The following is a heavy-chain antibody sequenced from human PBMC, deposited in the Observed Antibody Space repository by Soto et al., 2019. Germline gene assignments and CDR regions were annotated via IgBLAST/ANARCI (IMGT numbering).Heavy chain of an antibody. CDR2: INAGNGNT. V-gene: IGHV1-3*01. CDR1: GYTFTNYG. J-gene: IGHJ2*01. Sequence: ASVKVSCKASGYTFTNYGIHWVRQAPGQRLEWMGWINAGNGNTKYSQKFQGRVIITRVTSASTAYMELSSLRSEDTAVFYCARAGYSSGWYHWYFDFWGRGTLVTVSS. CDR3: ARAGYSSGWYHWYFDF. D-gene: IGHD6-19*01.